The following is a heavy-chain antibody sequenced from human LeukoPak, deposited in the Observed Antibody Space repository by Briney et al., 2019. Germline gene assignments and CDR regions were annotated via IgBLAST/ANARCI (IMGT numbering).Heavy chain of an antibody. V-gene: IGHV4-61*08. Sequence: SETLSLTCSVSSGSVSSPDSYWSWIRQPPGKGLEWIGYIYYSGSTNYNPSLKSRVTISVDTSKNQFSLKLSSVTAADTAVYYCASPYCSGGSCYSYWGQGTLVTVSS. CDR3: ASPYCSGGSCYSY. J-gene: IGHJ4*02. D-gene: IGHD2-15*01. CDR1: SGSVSSPDSY. CDR2: IYYSGST.